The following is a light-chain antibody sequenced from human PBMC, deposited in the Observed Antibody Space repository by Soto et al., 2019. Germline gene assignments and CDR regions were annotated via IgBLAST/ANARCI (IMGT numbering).Light chain of an antibody. V-gene: IGLV2-8*01. CDR2: EVS. CDR3: GSYAGSDTYV. J-gene: IGLJ1*01. Sequence: QASLTQPPYASGSPGQSVTISCTGTSSDVVPHIYVSSYQQHPGKAPKLMIYEVSKRPSGVPDRFSGSRSGNTASLTVSGLQAEDEADYYCGSYAGSDTYVFGTGNKVTVL. CDR1: SSDVVPHIY.